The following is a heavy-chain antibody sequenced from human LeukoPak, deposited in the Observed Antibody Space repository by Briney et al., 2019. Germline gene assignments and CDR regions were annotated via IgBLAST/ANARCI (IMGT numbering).Heavy chain of an antibody. D-gene: IGHD1-26*01. V-gene: IGHV3-23*01. Sequence: PGGSLRLSCAASGFTFSSYAMSWVRQAPGKGLEWVSAISGSGGSTYYADSVKGRFTISRDNSKNTLYLQMNSLRAEDTAVYYCAKVGGKQFYYYMDVWGKGTTVTVSS. CDR2: ISGSGGST. CDR1: GFTFSSYA. CDR3: AKVGGKQFYYYMDV. J-gene: IGHJ6*03.